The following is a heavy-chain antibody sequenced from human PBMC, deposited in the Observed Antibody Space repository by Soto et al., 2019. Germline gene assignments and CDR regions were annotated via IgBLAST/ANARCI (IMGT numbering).Heavy chain of an antibody. CDR1: GFTFSSYA. J-gene: IGHJ6*02. D-gene: IGHD5-18*01. V-gene: IGHV3-23*01. CDR3: AKSLEDTAIPSYYYGMDV. CDR2: ISGSGGST. Sequence: EVQLLESGGGLVQPGGSLRLSCAASGFTFSSYAMSWVRKAPGKGLEWVSAISGSGGSTYYADSVKGRFTISRDNSKNTLYLQMNSLRSEDTAVYYCAKSLEDTAIPSYYYGMDVWGQGTTVTVSS.